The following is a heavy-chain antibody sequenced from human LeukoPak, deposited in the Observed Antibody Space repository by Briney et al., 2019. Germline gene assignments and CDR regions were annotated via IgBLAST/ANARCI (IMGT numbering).Heavy chain of an antibody. CDR1: GFTFKTYD. CDR2: ISGSGAST. J-gene: IGHJ4*02. Sequence: GGSLRLSCAASGFTFKTYDMSWVRQAPGKGLEWVSNISGSGASTYYADSVKGRFTVSRDNSRSTLYLQMNRLRDEDTAVYYCEKAVQPYYCDSSDYIIAPLDSWGQGTLVTVSS. V-gene: IGHV3-23*01. D-gene: IGHD3-22*01. CDR3: EKAVQPYYCDSSDYIIAPLDS.